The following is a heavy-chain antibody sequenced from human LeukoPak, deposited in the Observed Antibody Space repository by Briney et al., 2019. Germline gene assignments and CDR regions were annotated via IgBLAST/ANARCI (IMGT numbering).Heavy chain of an antibody. J-gene: IGHJ4*02. Sequence: GGSLRLSCAASGFTFSSYGMHWVRQAPGKGLEWVAVISYDGSNKYYADSVKGRFTISRDNSKNTLYLQMNSLRSDDTAVYYCARGRYSSSWYLGYWGQGTLVTVSS. CDR2: ISYDGSNK. CDR1: GFTFSSYG. D-gene: IGHD6-13*01. V-gene: IGHV3-30*03. CDR3: ARGRYSSSWYLGY.